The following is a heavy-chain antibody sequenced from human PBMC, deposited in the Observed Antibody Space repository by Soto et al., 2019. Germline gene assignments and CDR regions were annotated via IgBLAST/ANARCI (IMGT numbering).Heavy chain of an antibody. D-gene: IGHD5-18*01. J-gene: IGHJ4*02. Sequence: QVQLQESGPGLVKPSETLSLTCTVSGGSISSYYWSWIRQPPGKGLEWIGYIYYSGSTNYNPSLKSRVTISVDTSKNQFSLKLSSVTAADTAVYYCARGSPLGQIYSYGYRLDYWGQGTLVTVSS. CDR2: IYYSGST. CDR1: GGSISSYY. CDR3: ARGSPLGQIYSYGYRLDY. V-gene: IGHV4-59*01.